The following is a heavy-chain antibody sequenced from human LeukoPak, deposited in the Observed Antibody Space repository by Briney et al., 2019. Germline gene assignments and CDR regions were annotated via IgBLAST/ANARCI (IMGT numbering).Heavy chain of an antibody. V-gene: IGHV3-74*01. J-gene: IGHJ4*02. CDR1: GSTFSMYW. Sequence: GPSLTLSRAASGSTFSMYWMDSASQPPGKGLVWVSRINSDESSTSYADSVKGRFTISKDNPKNTLYLQMNSLTVEDTAVYYCARDGLTETTRDSEYWGQGALVTVSS. D-gene: IGHD4-11*01. CDR2: INSDESST. CDR3: ARDGLTETTRDSEY.